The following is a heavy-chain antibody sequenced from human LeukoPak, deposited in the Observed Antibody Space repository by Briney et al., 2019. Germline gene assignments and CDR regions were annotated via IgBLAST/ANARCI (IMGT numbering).Heavy chain of an antibody. CDR3: AVSYDYVWGSYRPGPFDY. CDR2: TYYRSKWYN. CDR1: GDSVSSNSAA. Sequence: SQTLSLTCAISGDSVSSNSAAWNWLRQSPSRGLEWLGRTYYRSKWYNDYAVSVKSRITINPDTSKNQFSLQLNSVTPEDTAVYYCAVSYDYVWGSYRPGPFDYWGQGTLVTVSS. D-gene: IGHD3-16*02. J-gene: IGHJ4*02. V-gene: IGHV6-1*01.